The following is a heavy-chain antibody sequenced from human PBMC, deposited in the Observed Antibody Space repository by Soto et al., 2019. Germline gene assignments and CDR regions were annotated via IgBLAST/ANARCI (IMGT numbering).Heavy chain of an antibody. CDR1: GYTFTDYY. Sequence: ASVKVSCKASGYTFTDYYMHWVRQAPGQGLEGMGWINPNRGGTNYAQKFQGWVTMNRDTSISTAYMELSRLRSDDTAVYYCARGAYYYYMDVWGKGTTVTVSS. J-gene: IGHJ6*03. CDR3: ARGAYYYYMDV. V-gene: IGHV1-2*04. CDR2: INPNRGGT.